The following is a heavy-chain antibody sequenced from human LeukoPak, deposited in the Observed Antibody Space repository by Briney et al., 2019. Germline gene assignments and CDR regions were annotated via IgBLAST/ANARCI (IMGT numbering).Heavy chain of an antibody. Sequence: AGGSLRLSWAASGFPFSSYGMRCVSQAPGKGREWVAAISYDGSYTYYGDSVKGRFTISRDTSKNTLYLQMNSLRAEDTAVYYCAKDRLIVGATSFDYWGQGTLVTVSS. CDR1: GFPFSSYG. D-gene: IGHD1-26*01. V-gene: IGHV3-30*18. CDR2: ISYDGSYT. J-gene: IGHJ4*02. CDR3: AKDRLIVGATSFDY.